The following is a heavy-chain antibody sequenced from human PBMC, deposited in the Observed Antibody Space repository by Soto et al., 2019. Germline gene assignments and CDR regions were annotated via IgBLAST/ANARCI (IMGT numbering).Heavy chain of an antibody. CDR1: GFTFSSYS. CDR2: ISSSSSTI. CDR3: ARDRLRLGELSLIGYFDY. D-gene: IGHD3-16*02. V-gene: IGHV3-48*02. Sequence: GGSLRLSSAASGFTFSSYSMNWVRQAPGKGLEWVSYISSSSSTIYYADSVKGRFTISRDNAKNSLYLQMNSLRDEDTAVYYCARDRLRLGELSLIGYFDYWGQGTLVTVSS. J-gene: IGHJ4*02.